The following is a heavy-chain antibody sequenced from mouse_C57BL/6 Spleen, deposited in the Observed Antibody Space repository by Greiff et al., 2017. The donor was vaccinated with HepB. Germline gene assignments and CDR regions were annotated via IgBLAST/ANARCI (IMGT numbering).Heavy chain of an antibody. CDR1: GYAFSSYW. Sequence: VKLMESGAELVKPGASVKISCKASGYAFSSYWMNWVKQRPGKGLEWIGQIYPGDGDTNYNGKFKGKATLTADKSSSTAYMQLSSLTSEDSAVYFCARSGVTTVVPDYWGQGTTLTVSS. J-gene: IGHJ2*01. V-gene: IGHV1-80*01. CDR2: IYPGDGDT. CDR3: ARSGVTTVVPDY. D-gene: IGHD1-1*01.